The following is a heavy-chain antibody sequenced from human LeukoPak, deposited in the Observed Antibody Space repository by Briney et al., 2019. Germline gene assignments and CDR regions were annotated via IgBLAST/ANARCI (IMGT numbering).Heavy chain of an antibody. Sequence: LGASLRLSCAASGFTFSSYAMTWVRQAPGKGLEWVSHITGSGASTYYADSVKGRFTISRDNSNNSLYLQMNSLRADDTAVYYCARPHYDILTGYMYYFDYWGQGTLVTVSS. V-gene: IGHV3-23*01. D-gene: IGHD3-9*01. J-gene: IGHJ4*02. CDR1: GFTFSSYA. CDR3: ARPHYDILTGYMYYFDY. CDR2: ITGSGAST.